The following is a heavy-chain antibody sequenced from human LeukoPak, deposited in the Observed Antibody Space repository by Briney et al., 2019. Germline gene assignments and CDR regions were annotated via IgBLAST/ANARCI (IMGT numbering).Heavy chain of an antibody. CDR1: GGSFSGYY. J-gene: IGHJ4*02. V-gene: IGHV4-34*01. CDR3: ASRVAARSHFDY. CDR2: INHSGST. D-gene: IGHD6-6*01. Sequence: NASETLSLTCAVYGGSFSGYYWSWIRQPPGKGLEWIGEINHSGSTNYNPSLKSRVTISVDTSKNQFSLKLSSVTAADTAVYYCASRVAARSHFDYWGQGTLVTVSS.